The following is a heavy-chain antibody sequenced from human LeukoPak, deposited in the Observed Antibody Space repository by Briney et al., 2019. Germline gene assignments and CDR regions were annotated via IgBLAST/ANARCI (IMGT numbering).Heavy chain of an antibody. V-gene: IGHV4-39*01. CDR3: ARVHNYYDSSGYSNFDY. CDR1: GGSISSTNYY. Sequence: SETLSLTCTVSGGSISSTNYYWAWIRQPPGKGLEWIGTIYYSGNTYYNPSLKSRVTISVDTSKNQFALKLGSVTAADTAVYYCARVHNYYDSSGYSNFDYWGQGTLVTVSS. D-gene: IGHD3-22*01. CDR2: IYYSGNT. J-gene: IGHJ4*02.